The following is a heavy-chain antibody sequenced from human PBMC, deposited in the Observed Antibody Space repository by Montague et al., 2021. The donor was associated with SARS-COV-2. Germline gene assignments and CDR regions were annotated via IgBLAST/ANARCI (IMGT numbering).Heavy chain of an antibody. CDR1: GGSFSNHY. V-gene: IGHV4-34*01. CDR3: ARATLSENMELVVLLGRICYFDS. Sequence: SETLSLTCAVYGGSFSNHYWSWIRQPPGKGLEWIGDSNERGITNYNPSLQSRVTISVDTSKNQFSLRLSSVTATDTAVYYCARATLSENMELVVLLGRICYFDSWGQGTLVAVSS. CDR2: SNERGIT. J-gene: IGHJ4*02. D-gene: IGHD4/OR15-4a*01.